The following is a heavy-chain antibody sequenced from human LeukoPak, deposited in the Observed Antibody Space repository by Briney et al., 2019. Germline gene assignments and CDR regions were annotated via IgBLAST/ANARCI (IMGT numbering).Heavy chain of an antibody. CDR3: AKRSPVDAFEYYYYMDV. D-gene: IGHD3-3*02. CDR2: ISGSGGST. Sequence: PGGSLRLSCAASGFTLSSYAMSWVRQAPGKGLEWVSAISGSGGSTYYADSVKGRFTISRDNSKNTLYLQMNSLRAEDTAVYYCAKRSPVDAFEYYYYMDVWGKGTTVTVSS. J-gene: IGHJ6*03. V-gene: IGHV3-23*01. CDR1: GFTLSSYA.